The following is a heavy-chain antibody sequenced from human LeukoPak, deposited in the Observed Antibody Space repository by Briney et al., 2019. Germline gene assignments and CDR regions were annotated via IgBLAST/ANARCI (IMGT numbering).Heavy chain of an antibody. V-gene: IGHV3-23*01. CDR3: ASTNEVVPAAILVY. Sequence: GGSLRLSCAASGFTFSSYAMSWVRQAPGKGLEWVSAISGSGGSTYYADSVKGRFTISRDNSKNTLYLQMNSLRAEDTAVYYCASTNEVVPAAILVYWGQGTLVTVSS. D-gene: IGHD2-2*02. J-gene: IGHJ4*02. CDR2: ISGSGGST. CDR1: GFTFSSYA.